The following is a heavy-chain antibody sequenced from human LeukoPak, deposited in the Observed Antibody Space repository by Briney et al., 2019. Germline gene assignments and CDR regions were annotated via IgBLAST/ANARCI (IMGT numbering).Heavy chain of an antibody. Sequence: GGSLRLSCAASGFTFSSYVMSWVRQAPGKGLEWVSTISGDGGSTYYADSLKGRFTISSNNSKNALHLQSNSPGADAAVVYYGAKVTSGDSRRKWSCDYWGQGTLVTVSS. D-gene: IGHD1-26*01. CDR2: ISGDGGST. J-gene: IGHJ4*02. CDR3: AKVTSGDSRRKWSCDY. V-gene: IGHV3-23*01. CDR1: GFTFSSYV.